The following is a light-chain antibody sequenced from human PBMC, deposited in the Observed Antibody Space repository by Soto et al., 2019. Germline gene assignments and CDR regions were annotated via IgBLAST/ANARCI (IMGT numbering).Light chain of an antibody. J-gene: IGKJ2*01. CDR2: CAS. CDR3: QQTYTSPYT. Sequence: DIQMTQSPSSLSASVGDRVTITCRTSQNIIKYLNWYQQKPGKAPKVLIYCASTLQTGVPSRFSGGGSGTDFTLTISSLQPEDFATYYCQQTYTSPYTFCQGTKLDIK. V-gene: IGKV1-39*01. CDR1: QNIIKY.